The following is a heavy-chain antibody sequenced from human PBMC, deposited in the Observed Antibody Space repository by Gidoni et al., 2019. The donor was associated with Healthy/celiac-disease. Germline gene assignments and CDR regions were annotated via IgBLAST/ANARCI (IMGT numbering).Heavy chain of an antibody. V-gene: IGHV1-69*01. Sequence: VQLLQAGAASKKPRSSVNVSCKATAGTFTRYGISSVRQAPGQALEWMGGLIPIFGTATYAQKFKGRVTITADESTSTAYMELRSLRSEDTAVYYCARAGSVVVVPAAIEDYYYYYGMDVWGQGTTVTVSS. J-gene: IGHJ6*02. CDR2: LIPIFGTA. CDR1: AGTFTRYG. CDR3: ARAGSVVVVPAAIEDYYYYYGMDV. D-gene: IGHD2-2*02.